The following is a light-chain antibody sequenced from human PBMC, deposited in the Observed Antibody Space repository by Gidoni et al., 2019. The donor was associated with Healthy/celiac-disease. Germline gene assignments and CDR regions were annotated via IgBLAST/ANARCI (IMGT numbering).Light chain of an antibody. V-gene: IGLV1-51*01. CDR1: SSNIGNNY. CDR2: DTS. J-gene: IGLJ2*01. Sequence: SVSTQPPSVSAPPGQKVTIPCPGSSSNIGNNYVPWYQQLPGTAPKLLIYDTSKRPSGIPNRFSGSKSGTSATLSITGLQTGDEADYYCGTWDSSLRGVFGGGTKLTVL. CDR3: GTWDSSLRGV.